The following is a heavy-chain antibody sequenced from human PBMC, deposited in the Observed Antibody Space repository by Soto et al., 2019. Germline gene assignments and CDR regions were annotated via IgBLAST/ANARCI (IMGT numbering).Heavy chain of an antibody. V-gene: IGHV3-11*01. CDR3: ARDAAATSSYYHYYGMDV. J-gene: IGHJ6*02. D-gene: IGHD6-6*01. CDR2: ISGYGSTI. Sequence: GGSLRLSCAASGFTFSDYYMSWIRQAPGKGLEWVSYISGYGSTIYYADSMKGRFTISRDNAKNSLYLQMNSLRAEDTAVYYCARDAAATSSYYHYYGMDVWGQGTTVTVSS. CDR1: GFTFSDYY.